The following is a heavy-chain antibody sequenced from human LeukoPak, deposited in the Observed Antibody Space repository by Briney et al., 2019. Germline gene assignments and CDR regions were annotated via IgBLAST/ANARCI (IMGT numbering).Heavy chain of an antibody. CDR2: IWYDGSNK. D-gene: IGHD6-13*01. J-gene: IGHJ3*02. CDR3: ARDSSSWYSPDAFDI. Sequence: PGRSLRLSCAASGFTLSSYGMHWVRQAPGKGLEWVAVIWYDGSNKYYADSVKGRFTISRDNSKNTLYLQMNSLRAEDTAVYYCARDSSSWYSPDAFDIWGQGTMVTVSS. V-gene: IGHV3-33*01. CDR1: GFTLSSYG.